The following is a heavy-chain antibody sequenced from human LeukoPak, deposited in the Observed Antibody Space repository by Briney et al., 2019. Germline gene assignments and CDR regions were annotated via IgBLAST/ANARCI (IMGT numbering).Heavy chain of an antibody. Sequence: KPSETLSLTCAVYGGSFSGYYWRWIRQPPGKGLEWIGEINHSGSTNYNPSLKSRVPISVDTSKNQFSLKLSSVTAADTAVYYCARVTIFGVVPFDIWGQGTMVTVPS. J-gene: IGHJ3*02. V-gene: IGHV4-34*01. CDR2: INHSGST. D-gene: IGHD3-3*01. CDR3: ARVTIFGVVPFDI. CDR1: GGSFSGYY.